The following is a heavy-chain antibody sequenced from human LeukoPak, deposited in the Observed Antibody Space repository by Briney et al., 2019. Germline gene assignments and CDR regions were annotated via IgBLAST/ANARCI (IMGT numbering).Heavy chain of an antibody. CDR3: AKDRSSSGKNNLDY. V-gene: IGHV3-48*03. Sequence: AGGSLRLSCAASGFMFSSSEMTWVRQGPGMGLEWDSYISSSGSTIYYADSVKGRFTISKDTSRNTLYLQMNNLRPEDTAVYYCAKDRSSSGKNNLDYWGQGTLVTVSS. CDR1: GFMFSSSE. D-gene: IGHD6-19*01. CDR2: ISSSGSTI. J-gene: IGHJ4*02.